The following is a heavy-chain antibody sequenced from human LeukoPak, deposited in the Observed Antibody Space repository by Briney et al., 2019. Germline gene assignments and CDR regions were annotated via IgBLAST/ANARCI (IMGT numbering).Heavy chain of an antibody. Sequence: AGGSLRLSCAASGFMFSSNWMSWVRLAPGKGLEWVANIKEDGTETYYVDSVKCRFTISRDNAKNSLYLQMNSLRVEDTAVYYCAKEGRSLQTYWGQGTLVTVSS. D-gene: IGHD5-24*01. CDR2: IKEDGTET. CDR3: AKEGRSLQTY. V-gene: IGHV3-7*03. CDR1: GFMFSSNW. J-gene: IGHJ4*02.